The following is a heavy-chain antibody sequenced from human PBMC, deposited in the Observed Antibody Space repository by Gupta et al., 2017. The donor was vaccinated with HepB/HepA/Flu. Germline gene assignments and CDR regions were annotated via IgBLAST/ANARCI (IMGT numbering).Heavy chain of an antibody. CDR1: GFTFSLFG. D-gene: IGHD6-13*01. Sequence: QEQLVESGGGVVQPGRSLRLSCAASGFTFSLFGMHWVRQAPGKGREWVAVIWYDGSNKYYADAVKGRFTISRDNSKNTLYLQMNSLRAEDTAVYYCARALRSSWYGIDPWGQGTLVTVSS. CDR2: IWYDGSNK. CDR3: ARALRSSWYGIDP. V-gene: IGHV3-33*01. J-gene: IGHJ5*02.